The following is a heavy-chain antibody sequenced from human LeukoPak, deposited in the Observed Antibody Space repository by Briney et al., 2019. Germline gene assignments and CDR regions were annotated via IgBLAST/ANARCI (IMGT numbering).Heavy chain of an antibody. CDR3: ARGGGYSYGYWFDP. D-gene: IGHD5-18*01. CDR2: IYHSGGT. V-gene: IGHV4-59*08. J-gene: IGHJ5*02. CDR1: GGSISSDY. Sequence: SETLSLTCTVSGGSISSDYWSWIRQPPGKALEWIGNIYHSGGTNYNPSLKSRVTISVDTSKTKFSLKLSSVTAADTAVYYCARGGGYSYGYWFDPWGQGTLVTVSS.